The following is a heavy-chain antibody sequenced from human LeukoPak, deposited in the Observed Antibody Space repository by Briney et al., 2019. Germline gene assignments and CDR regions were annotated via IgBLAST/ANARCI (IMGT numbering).Heavy chain of an antibody. V-gene: IGHV4-34*08. CDR3: ATRHFDY. Sequence: GSLRLSCAASGFTFSSYSMNWIRQPPGKGLEWIGEINHSGSTNYNPSLKSRVTISVDTSKNQFSLKLSSVTAADTAVYYCATRHFDYWGQGTLVTVSS. CDR1: GFTFSSYS. J-gene: IGHJ4*02. CDR2: INHSGST.